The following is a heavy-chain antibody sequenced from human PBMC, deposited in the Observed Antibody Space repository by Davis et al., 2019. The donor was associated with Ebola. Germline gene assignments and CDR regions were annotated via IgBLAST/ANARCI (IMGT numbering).Heavy chain of an antibody. CDR3: ARVEFVGLVLAY. CDR2: IIPIFGTA. D-gene: IGHD6-6*01. V-gene: IGHV1-69*05. Sequence: SVKVSCKASGCTFSSYAISWVRQAPGQGLEWMGGIIPIFGTANYAQKFQGRVTITTDESTSTAYMELSSLRSEDTAVYYCARVEFVGLVLAYWGQGTLVTVSS. J-gene: IGHJ4*02. CDR1: GCTFSSYA.